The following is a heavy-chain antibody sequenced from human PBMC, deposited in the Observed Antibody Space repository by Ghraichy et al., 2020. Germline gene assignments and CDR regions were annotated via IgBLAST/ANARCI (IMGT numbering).Heavy chain of an antibody. J-gene: IGHJ6*03. Sequence: LSLTCAVYGGSFSGYYWSWIRQPPGKGLEWIGEINHSGSTNYNPSLKSRVTISVDTSKNQFSLKLSSVTAAVTAVYYCARGGVVVARTYYYYYMDVWGKGTTVTVSS. CDR1: GGSFSGYY. D-gene: IGHD2-15*01. CDR2: INHSGST. V-gene: IGHV4-34*01. CDR3: ARGGVVVARTYYYYYMDV.